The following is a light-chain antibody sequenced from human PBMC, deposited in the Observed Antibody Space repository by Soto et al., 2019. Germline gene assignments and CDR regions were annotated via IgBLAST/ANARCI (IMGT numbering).Light chain of an antibody. V-gene: IGKV3-20*01. CDR2: GAS. J-gene: IGKJ4*01. CDR1: QSGISSY. Sequence: EIVLTQPPGTLSLSPRERATLSCWAGQSGISSYLAWYQQKPRQAPRPLIYGASSRATGISDRFSGSGSGTDFTLTISRLEPEDFAVYYWQQYGSLPLTFGGGTKVDIK. CDR3: QQYGSLPLT.